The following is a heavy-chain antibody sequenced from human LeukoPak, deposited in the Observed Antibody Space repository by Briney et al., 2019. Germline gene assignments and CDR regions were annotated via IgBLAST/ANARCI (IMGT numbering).Heavy chain of an antibody. J-gene: IGHJ4*02. Sequence: PGGSLRLSCAASGFSFHSYWMYWVRQAPGKGLVWVSHINFDGSIVNYEASVKGRFTISRDNAKNTLYLQMNSLGADDTALYFCSRGRNWDDGDYWGQGTLVTVSS. D-gene: IGHD1-1*01. CDR3: SRGRNWDDGDY. V-gene: IGHV3-74*01. CDR1: GFSFHSYW. CDR2: INFDGSIV.